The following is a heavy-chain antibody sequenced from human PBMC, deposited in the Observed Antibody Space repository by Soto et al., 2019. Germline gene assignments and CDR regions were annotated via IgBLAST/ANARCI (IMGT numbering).Heavy chain of an antibody. V-gene: IGHV3-30-3*01. D-gene: IGHD3-3*01. J-gene: IGHJ6*02. CDR2: ISSDGSNK. CDR1: GFTFSSYA. CDR3: ARDLANAAQLRFLEWLSPPYYYYYGMDV. Sequence: GGSLRLSCAASGFTFSSYAMHWVRQVPGKGLEWVAVISSDGSNKYYADSVKGRFTISRDNSKNTLYLQMNSLRAEDTAVYYCARDLANAAQLRFLEWLSPPYYYYYGMDVWGQGTTVTVSS.